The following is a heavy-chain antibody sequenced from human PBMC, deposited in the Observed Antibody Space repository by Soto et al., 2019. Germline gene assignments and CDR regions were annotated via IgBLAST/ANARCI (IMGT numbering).Heavy chain of an antibody. V-gene: IGHV3-33*01. CDR1: GFTFSSYG. J-gene: IGHJ6*02. CDR3: ARALTYYDFWSGYSGVAMDV. CDR2: IWYDGSNK. Sequence: HPGGSLRLSCAASGFTFSSYGMHWVRQAPGKGLEWVAVIWYDGSNKYYADSVKGRFTISRDNSKNTLYLQMNSLRAEDTAVYYCARALTYYDFWSGYSGVAMDVWGQGTTVTVSS. D-gene: IGHD3-3*01.